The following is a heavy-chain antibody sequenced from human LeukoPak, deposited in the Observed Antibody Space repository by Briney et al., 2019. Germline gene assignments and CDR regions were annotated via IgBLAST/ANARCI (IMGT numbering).Heavy chain of an antibody. V-gene: IGHV3-64*04. CDR2: ISSNGDST. CDR3: ARGPNGRTFDI. D-gene: IGHD4-17*01. J-gene: IGHJ3*02. Sequence: PGGSLRLSCSASGFTFSTNAMHWVRQAPGKGLEYVSVISSNGDSTYYADSVKGRFTISRDNAEDSLYLQMNSLTAEDTAVYYCARGPNGRTFDIWGQGTMVTVSS. CDR1: GFTFSTNA.